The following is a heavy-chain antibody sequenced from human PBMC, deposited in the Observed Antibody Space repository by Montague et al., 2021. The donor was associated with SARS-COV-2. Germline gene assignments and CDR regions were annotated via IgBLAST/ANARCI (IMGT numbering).Heavy chain of an antibody. CDR1: GGSVSTYY. Sequence: SETLSLTCTVSGGSVSTYYWSWLRQPPGKGLEWIGFLYFSGNAPTYNPSLKSRVTISIDTSKNQFSPNLSSVTAADTAVYFCARDQGLRGWFDPWGQGTLVAASS. CDR3: ARDQGLRGWFDP. CDR2: LYFSGNA. J-gene: IGHJ5*02. V-gene: IGHV4-59*02.